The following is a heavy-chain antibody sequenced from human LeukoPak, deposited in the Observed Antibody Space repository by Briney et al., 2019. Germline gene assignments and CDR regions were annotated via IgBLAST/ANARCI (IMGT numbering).Heavy chain of an antibody. V-gene: IGHV1-2*02. J-gene: IGHJ4*02. D-gene: IGHD5-12*01. CDR1: GHPFTGYY. Sequence: ASVKVSCKASGHPFTGYYLHWVRQAPGQGLEWMGWINPDSGGTDYEQKFQGRVTMTRDTSISTAYMELSRLRSDDTAVYYCARTSGYDFGTDFDYWGQGTLVTVSS. CDR3: ARTSGYDFGTDFDY. CDR2: INPDSGGT.